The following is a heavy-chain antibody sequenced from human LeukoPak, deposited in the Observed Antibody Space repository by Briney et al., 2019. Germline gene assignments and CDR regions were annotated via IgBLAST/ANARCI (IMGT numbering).Heavy chain of an antibody. J-gene: IGHJ5*02. V-gene: IGHV3-53*01. D-gene: IGHD6-13*01. CDR3: ARRPSKAAGFDP. CDR1: GFTVSSNY. Sequence: PGGSLRLSCAASGFTVSSNYMSWVRQAPGKGLEWVSVIYSGGSTYYADSVKGRFTISRDNSKNTLYLQMNSLRAEDTAVYYCARRPSKAAGFDPWGQGTLVTVSS. CDR2: IYSGGST.